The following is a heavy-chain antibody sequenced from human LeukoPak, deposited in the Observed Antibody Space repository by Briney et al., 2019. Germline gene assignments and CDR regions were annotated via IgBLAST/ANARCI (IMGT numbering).Heavy chain of an antibody. J-gene: IGHJ4*02. CDR3: ARLSETGIAARFLDY. D-gene: IGHD6-6*01. V-gene: IGHV4-39*07. Sequence: SETLSLTCTVSGGSISSSSYYWGWIRQPPGKGLEWIGSIYYSGSTHYNPSLKSRVTISVDMSKNQFSLKLSSVTAADTAVYYCARLSETGIAARFLDYWGQGTLVTVSS. CDR2: IYYSGST. CDR1: GGSISSSSYY.